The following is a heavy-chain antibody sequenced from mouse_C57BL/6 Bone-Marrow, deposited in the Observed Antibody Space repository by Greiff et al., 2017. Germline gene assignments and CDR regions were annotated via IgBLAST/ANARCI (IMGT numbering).Heavy chain of an antibody. CDR2: IDPSDSYT. J-gene: IGHJ4*01. CDR3: ASGSITTVVAPYAMRY. CDR1: GYTFTSYW. D-gene: IGHD1-1*01. V-gene: IGHV1-69*01. Sequence: QVQLQQPGAELVMPGASVKLSCKASGYTFTSYWMHWVKQRPGQGLEWIGEIDPSDSYTNYNQKFKGKSTLTVDKSSSTAYMQLSSLTSEDSAVYYCASGSITTVVAPYAMRYWGQGTSVTVSS.